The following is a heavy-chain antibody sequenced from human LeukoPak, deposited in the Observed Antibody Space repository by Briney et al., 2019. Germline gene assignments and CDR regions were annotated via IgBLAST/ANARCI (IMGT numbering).Heavy chain of an antibody. D-gene: IGHD6-13*01. Sequence: GASVKVSCKASGYTFTSYYMHWVRQAPGQGLEWMGIINPSGGSTSYAQKFQGRVTMTRDMSTRTVYMDLSSLRSEDTAVYYCARGSEQQLVERGFDYWGQGTLVTASS. CDR3: ARGSEQQLVERGFDY. CDR2: INPSGGST. J-gene: IGHJ4*02. CDR1: GYTFTSYY. V-gene: IGHV1-46*01.